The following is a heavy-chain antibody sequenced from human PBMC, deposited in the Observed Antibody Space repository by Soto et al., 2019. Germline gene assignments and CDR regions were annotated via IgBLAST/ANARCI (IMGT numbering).Heavy chain of an antibody. CDR2: ISSLSSPR. Sequence: PGGSLRLSCAASGFTFGGYSMNWVRQAPGKGLEWISYISSLSSPRYYAESVEGRFIMSRDNAKNSLYLQMNSLRDEDTAVYFCVREDILGARSFDYWGQGTRVTVSS. V-gene: IGHV3-48*02. CDR3: VREDILGARSFDY. J-gene: IGHJ4*02. D-gene: IGHD1-26*01. CDR1: GFTFGGYS.